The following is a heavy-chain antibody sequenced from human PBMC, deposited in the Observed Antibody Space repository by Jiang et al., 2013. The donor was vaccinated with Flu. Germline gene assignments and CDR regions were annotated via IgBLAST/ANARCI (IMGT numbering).Heavy chain of an antibody. CDR3: ARDPPTERPLRYFDL. D-gene: IGHD4-11*01. V-gene: IGHV4-61*01. CDR1: GGSVSSGSYY. Sequence: GPGLVKPSETLSLTCAVSGGSVSSGSYYWSWIRQPPGKGLEWIGYIYYTGSTDYNPSLKSRVAISRDTSKNQFSLKLSSVTAADTAVYYCARDPPTERPLRYFDLWGRCTLVTVSS. J-gene: IGHJ2*01. CDR2: IYYTGST.